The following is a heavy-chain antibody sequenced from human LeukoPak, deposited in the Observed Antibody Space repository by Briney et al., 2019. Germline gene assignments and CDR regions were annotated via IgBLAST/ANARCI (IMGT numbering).Heavy chain of an antibody. CDR2: IYHSGSGRT. Sequence: PSETLSLTCTVSGGSISTGGHSWSWIRQPPGKGLEWIGYIYHSGSGRTYYSPSLKSRATISIDKSKSQFSLKLNSVPAADTAVYYCARGTYDSSGYYFFSWGQGTLVTVSS. V-gene: IGHV4-30-2*01. CDR1: GGSISTGGHS. J-gene: IGHJ4*02. CDR3: ARGTYDSSGYYFFS. D-gene: IGHD3-22*01.